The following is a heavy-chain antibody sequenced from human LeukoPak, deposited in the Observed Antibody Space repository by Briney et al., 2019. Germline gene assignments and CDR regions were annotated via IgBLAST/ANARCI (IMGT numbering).Heavy chain of an antibody. CDR1: GFTVSSNY. CDR2: IYSGGST. D-gene: IGHD3-22*01. V-gene: IGHV3-66*04. Sequence: GGSLRLSCAASGFTVSSNYMSWVRQAPGKGLEWVSVIYSGGSTYYADSVKGRFTISRDNSKNTLYLQMNNLRAEDTAVYYCAKLGLHQYDSSGHLSYWGQGTLVTVSS. J-gene: IGHJ4*02. CDR3: AKLGLHQYDSSGHLSY.